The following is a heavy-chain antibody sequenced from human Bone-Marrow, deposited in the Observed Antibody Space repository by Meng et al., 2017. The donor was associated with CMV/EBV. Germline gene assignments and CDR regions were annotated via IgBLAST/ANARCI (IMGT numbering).Heavy chain of an antibody. CDR1: GGSISSGDYY. D-gene: IGHD1-14*01. CDR2: IHHSGSA. V-gene: IGHV4-39*07. J-gene: IGHJ4*02. CDR3: ARGRADRPDY. Sequence: GSLRLSCTVSGGSISSGDYYWSWIRQPPGMGLEWIGEIHHSGSANYNPSLKSRVTISADTSKNQFSLRLTSVNAADTAVYYCARGRADRPDYWGQGTLVTVSS.